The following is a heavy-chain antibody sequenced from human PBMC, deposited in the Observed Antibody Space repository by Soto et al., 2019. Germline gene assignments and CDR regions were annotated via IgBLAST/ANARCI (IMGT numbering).Heavy chain of an antibody. D-gene: IGHD2-15*01. CDR2: ILPDETG. Sequence: DVNLLQYGGGLAQPGGSLRLSCATSGFTFSTYAMTWVRQVPGRGLQWVSTILPDETGFYTVSVKGRFTISRDNYRGILYLQMNDLWVEDAAIYYCAKDRLPTSGQRFYFDSWGQGSLVTVSS. CDR1: GFTFSTYA. J-gene: IGHJ4*02. V-gene: IGHV3-23*01. CDR3: AKDRLPTSGQRFYFDS.